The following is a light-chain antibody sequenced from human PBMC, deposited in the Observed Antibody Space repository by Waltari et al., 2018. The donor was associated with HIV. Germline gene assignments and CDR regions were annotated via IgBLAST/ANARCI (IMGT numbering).Light chain of an antibody. CDR1: DSNIGSDV. CDR3: AAWDATLRALL. V-gene: IGLV1-44*01. CDR2: SNN. Sequence: QSVLTQPPSASGTPGQRVTISCSGSDSNIGSDVLNWYQQLPGTAPKLLIYSNNRRPSGVPDRFSGSKSGTSASLAMSGLQSEDEGSYYCAAWDATLRALLFGGGTKRTVL. J-gene: IGLJ2*01.